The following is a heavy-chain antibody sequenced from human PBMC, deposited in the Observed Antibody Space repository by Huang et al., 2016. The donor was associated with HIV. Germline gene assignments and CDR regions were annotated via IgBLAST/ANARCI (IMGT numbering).Heavy chain of an antibody. CDR2: TDDSGRT. J-gene: IGHJ4*02. V-gene: IGHV4-59*11. Sequence: QVQLQESGPGLVKPSETLSLTCTVSGGSISTHYWSWSRKPPGKGLEWIGSTDDSGRTNYSPSPKSRVTIVRDTSENQFSLRVNSVTAADTAMYYCARDHHDFWRGYRRMYFFDHWGQGTLVTVSS. CDR3: ARDHHDFWRGYRRMYFFDH. CDR1: GGSISTHY. D-gene: IGHD3-3*01.